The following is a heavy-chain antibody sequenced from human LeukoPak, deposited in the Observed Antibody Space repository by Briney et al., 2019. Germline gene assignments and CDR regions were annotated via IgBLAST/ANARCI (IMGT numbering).Heavy chain of an antibody. CDR1: GFTFGDYA. D-gene: IGHD2-15*01. V-gene: IGHV3-49*04. CDR3: TRVRIVVVVAATPVWDY. CDR2: IRSKAYGGTT. J-gene: IGHJ4*02. Sequence: PGRSLRLSCTASGFTFGDYAMSWVRQAPGKGLERVGFIRSKAYGGTTEYAASVKCRFTISRDDSKSIAHLQMHSLKTEDTAVYYCTRVRIVVVVAATPVWDYWGQGTLVTVSS.